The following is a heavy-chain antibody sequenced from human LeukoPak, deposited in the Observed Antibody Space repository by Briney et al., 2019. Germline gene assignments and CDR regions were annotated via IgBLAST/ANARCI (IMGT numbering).Heavy chain of an antibody. CDR3: ARGTYYYGRFDY. V-gene: IGHV4-4*07. Sequence: PSETLSLTCTVSGGSISSFYWSWIRQPAGKGLEWIGRIYSSGNTNYNPSLKSRVTMSVDTSKNQFSLKLSSVTAADTAVYYCARGTYYYGRFDYWGQGTLVTVSS. CDR1: GGSISSFY. CDR2: IYSSGNT. D-gene: IGHD3-10*01. J-gene: IGHJ4*02.